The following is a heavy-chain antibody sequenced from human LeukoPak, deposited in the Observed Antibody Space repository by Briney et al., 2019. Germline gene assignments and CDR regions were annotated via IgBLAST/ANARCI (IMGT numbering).Heavy chain of an antibody. J-gene: IGHJ4*02. D-gene: IGHD3-10*01. CDR3: AREYYGSGSYYNAGY. Sequence: GGSLRLSCAASGFTFDDYGMSWVRQVPGKGLEWVSGINWNGGRTGCADSVKGRFTISRDDAKKSLYVQMNSLRAEDTALYYCAREYYGSGSYYNAGYWGQGTLVTVSS. V-gene: IGHV3-20*04. CDR2: INWNGGRT. CDR1: GFTFDDYG.